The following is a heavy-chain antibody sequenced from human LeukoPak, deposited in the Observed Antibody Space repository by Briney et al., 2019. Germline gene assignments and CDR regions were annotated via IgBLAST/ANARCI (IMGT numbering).Heavy chain of an antibody. CDR1: GGTFSSYA. J-gene: IGHJ6*03. D-gene: IGHD1-26*01. V-gene: IGHV1-69*05. Sequence: GASVKVSCKASGGTFSSYAISWVRQAPGQGLEWMGGIIPIFGTANYAQKFQGRVTITTDESTSTAYMELSSLRSEDTAVYYCASRGGNYVDYYYMDVWGEGTTVTVSS. CDR2: IIPIFGTA. CDR3: ASRGGNYVDYYYMDV.